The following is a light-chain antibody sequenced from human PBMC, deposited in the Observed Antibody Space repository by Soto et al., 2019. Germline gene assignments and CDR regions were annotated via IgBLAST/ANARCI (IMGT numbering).Light chain of an antibody. Sequence: EIVMTQSPATLSVSPGERATLSCRASQSVNSNLACYRQQPGHAPRLLISYASTSAAGVPARFSGSGSGTEFTLTISSLQSEDSGIYYCQQYNFWPPLTCGGGTKVEIK. J-gene: IGKJ4*01. CDR3: QQYNFWPPLT. V-gene: IGKV3-15*01. CDR1: QSVNSN. CDR2: YAS.